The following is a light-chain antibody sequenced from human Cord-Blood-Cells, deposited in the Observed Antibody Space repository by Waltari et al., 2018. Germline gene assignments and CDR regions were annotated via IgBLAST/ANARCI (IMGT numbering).Light chain of an antibody. CDR1: QDISNY. J-gene: IGKJ3*01. CDR2: DAS. V-gene: IGKV1-33*01. CDR3: QQYDNLFT. Sequence: DIQMTQSPSSLSASVGDRVTITCQASQDISNYSNWYQQKPGKAPKLLIYDASNLETGVPSRFSGSGSGTDFTFTISSLQPEDIATYYCQQYDNLFTFGPGTKVDIK.